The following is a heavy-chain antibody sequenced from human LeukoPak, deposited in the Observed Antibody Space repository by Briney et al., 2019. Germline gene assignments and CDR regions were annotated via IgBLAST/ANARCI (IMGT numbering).Heavy chain of an antibody. CDR3: AKDLRFGESPNYMDV. CDR2: IRYDGSNK. CDR1: GFTFSSYG. J-gene: IGHJ6*03. D-gene: IGHD3-10*01. V-gene: IGHV3-30*02. Sequence: PGGSLRLSCAASGFTFSSYGMHWVRQAPGKGLEWVAFIRYDGSNKYYADSAKGRFTISRDNSKNTLYLQMNSLRAEDTAVYYCAKDLRFGESPNYMDVWGKGTTVTVSS.